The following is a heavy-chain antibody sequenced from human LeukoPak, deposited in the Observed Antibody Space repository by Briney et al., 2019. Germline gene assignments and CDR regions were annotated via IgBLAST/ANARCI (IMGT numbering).Heavy chain of an antibody. V-gene: IGHV1-3*01. D-gene: IGHD3-22*01. CDR1: GYSFTSYA. J-gene: IGHJ4*02. CDR3: ARGGVPGYYYDSSGYYYHYFDY. Sequence: ASVKVSCKASGYSFTSYATHWVRQAPGQRLEWMGWINAGNGNTKFSQKFQGRVTITRDTSASTAYMELSSLRSEDTAVYYCARGGVPGYYYDSSGYYYHYFDYWGQGTLVTVSS. CDR2: INAGNGNT.